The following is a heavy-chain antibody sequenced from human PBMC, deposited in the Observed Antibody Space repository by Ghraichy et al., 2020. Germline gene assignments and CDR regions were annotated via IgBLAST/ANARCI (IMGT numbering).Heavy chain of an antibody. CDR2: TSYDGSNK. D-gene: IGHD5-18*01. J-gene: IGHJ4*02. CDR3: ARDDTRTATSVSRFDY. CDR1: GFTFSSYG. V-gene: IGHV3-30*19. Sequence: GESLRLSCAASGFTFSSYGMHWVRQAPGKGLEWVSSTSYDGSNKFYVDSVKGRFTISRDNSQNTLYLQMDSLRAEDTAVYSCARDDTRTATSVSRFDYWGQGTLVTVSS.